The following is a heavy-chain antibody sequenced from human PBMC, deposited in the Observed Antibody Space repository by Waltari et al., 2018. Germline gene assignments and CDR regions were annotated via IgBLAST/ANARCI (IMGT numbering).Heavy chain of an antibody. CDR3: ARDRGATYYDILTGYLHY. CDR1: GFTFSSYA. CDR2: ISYAGSNK. V-gene: IGHV3-30-3*01. J-gene: IGHJ4*02. D-gene: IGHD3-9*01. Sequence: QVQLVESGGGVVQPGRSLRLCCAASGFTFSSYAMHWVRQATGKGLEWVAVISYAGSNKRYSDSLKGRFTISRDNSKNPLYLQMNSLRAEDTAVYYCARDRGATYYDILTGYLHYCGQGTLVTVSS.